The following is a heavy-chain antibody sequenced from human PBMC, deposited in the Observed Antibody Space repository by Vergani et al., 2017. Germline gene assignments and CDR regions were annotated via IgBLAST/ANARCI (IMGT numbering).Heavy chain of an antibody. V-gene: IGHV3-48*03. J-gene: IGHJ2*01. CDR1: GFTFSSYE. Sequence: EVQLAESGGGLVQPGGSLRLSCAASGFTFSSYEMNWVRQAPGKGLEWVSYISSSGSTIYYADSVKGRFTISRDNAKNSLYLQMNSLRAEDTAVYYCARGAITPQGPRYFDLWGRGTLVTVSS. CDR3: ARGAITPQGPRYFDL. CDR2: ISSSGSTI. D-gene: IGHD3-16*01.